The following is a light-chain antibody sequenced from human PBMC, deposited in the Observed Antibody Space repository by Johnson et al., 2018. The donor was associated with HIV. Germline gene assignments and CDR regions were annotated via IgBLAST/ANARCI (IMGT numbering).Light chain of an antibody. CDR3: GTWDSSLSAGV. Sequence: QPVLTQPPSVSAAPGQKVTISCSGSSSNIGNNYVSWYQQLPGTAPKLLIYENNKRPSGIPDRFSCSKSGTSSTLGLTGLQTGAEADYYCGTWDSSLSAGVFGTGTKVTVL. V-gene: IGLV1-51*02. J-gene: IGLJ1*01. CDR2: ENN. CDR1: SSNIGNNY.